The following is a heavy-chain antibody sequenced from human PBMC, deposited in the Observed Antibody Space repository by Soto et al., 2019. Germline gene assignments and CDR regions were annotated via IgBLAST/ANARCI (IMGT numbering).Heavy chain of an antibody. D-gene: IGHD2-2*01. CDR3: ARDLGAPGRGSAVGYYYHFGMDV. V-gene: IGHV3-7*05. CDR1: EFTFSSYW. CDR2: IKKDGSEK. J-gene: IGHJ6*02. Sequence: EVQLVESGGGLVQPGGSLRLSCAASEFTFSSYWMNWVRQAPGKGLEWVANIKKDGSEKYYVDSVKGRFTISRDNAKNSLYLQRNSLRGEDTAVYYCARDLGAPGRGSAVGYYYHFGMDVWGQGTTVSVSS.